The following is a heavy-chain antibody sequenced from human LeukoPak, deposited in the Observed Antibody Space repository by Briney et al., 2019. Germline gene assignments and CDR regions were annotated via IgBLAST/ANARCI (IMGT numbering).Heavy chain of an antibody. D-gene: IGHD1-26*01. V-gene: IGHV1-69*04. Sequence: ASVKVSCKASGGTFSSYAISWVRQAPGQGLEWMGRIIPILGIANYAQKFQGRVTITSDTPASTAYMELSSLRSEDTAVYYCATLEVLGYFDYWGQGTLVTVSS. CDR1: GGTFSSYA. CDR3: ATLEVLGYFDY. CDR2: IIPILGIA. J-gene: IGHJ4*02.